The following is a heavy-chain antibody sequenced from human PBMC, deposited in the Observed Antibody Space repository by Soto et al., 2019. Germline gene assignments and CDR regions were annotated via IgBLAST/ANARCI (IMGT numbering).Heavy chain of an antibody. CDR1: GFTFSSYA. CDR3: AKGAAGKPNWFDP. J-gene: IGHJ5*02. D-gene: IGHD6-19*01. V-gene: IGHV3-23*01. CDR2: IRGSGGST. Sequence: EVQLLESGGGLVQPGGSLRLSCAASGFTFSSYAMSWVRQAPGKGLEWVSGIRGSGGSTYYADSVTGRFTNSRDNSKKKLYLQMNSLRAEDTAVYYCAKGAAGKPNWFDPWGQGTLVTVSS.